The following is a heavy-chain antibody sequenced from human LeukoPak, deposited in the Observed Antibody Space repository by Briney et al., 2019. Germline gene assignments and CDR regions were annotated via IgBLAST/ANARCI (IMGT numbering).Heavy chain of an antibody. CDR1: GFTFSNAW. CDR3: TTDLYSSSWTSPYYFDY. D-gene: IGHD6-13*01. V-gene: IGHV3-15*01. CDR2: IKSKTDGGTT. J-gene: IGHJ4*02. Sequence: GGSLRLSCAASGFTFSNAWMSWVRQAPGKGLEWFGRIKSKTDGGTTDYAAPVKGRFTISRDDSKNTLYLQMNSLKTEDTAVYYCTTDLYSSSWTSPYYFDYWGQGTLVTVSS.